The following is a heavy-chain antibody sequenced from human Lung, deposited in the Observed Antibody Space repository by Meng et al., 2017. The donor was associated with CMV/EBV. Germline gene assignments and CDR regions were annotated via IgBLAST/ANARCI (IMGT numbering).Heavy chain of an antibody. CDR1: GFPFNNAW. CDR3: SPLLNGDV. D-gene: IGHD2-8*01. Sequence: GGSXRLCCVASGFPFNNAWMSGVRQAPRKGLEWVGRIKSKADGGTTQFAAPVKGRFTISRDDSENMVHLQMSSLNTEDTAIYYCSPLLNGDVSGQGTTVTVSS. CDR2: IKSKADGGTT. V-gene: IGHV3-15*01. J-gene: IGHJ6*02.